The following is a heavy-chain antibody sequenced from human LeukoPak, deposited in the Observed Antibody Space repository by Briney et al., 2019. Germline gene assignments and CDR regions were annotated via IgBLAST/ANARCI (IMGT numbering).Heavy chain of an antibody. J-gene: IGHJ4*02. Sequence: PSETLSLTCAVYGGSFSGYYWSWIRQPPGKGLEWIGEINHSGSTNYNPSLKSRVTISVDTSKNQFSLKLSSVTAADTAVYYCARGGDYSYYWGQGTLVTVSS. D-gene: IGHD4-17*01. CDR2: INHSGST. V-gene: IGHV4-34*01. CDR1: GGSFSGYY. CDR3: ARGGDYSYY.